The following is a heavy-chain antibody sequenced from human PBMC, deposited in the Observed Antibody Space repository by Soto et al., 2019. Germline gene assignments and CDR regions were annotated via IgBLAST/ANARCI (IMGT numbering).Heavy chain of an antibody. J-gene: IGHJ4*02. CDR1: GGSVTSDSYY. V-gene: IGHV4-61*01. D-gene: IGHD5-12*01. Sequence: SETLSLTCSVSGGSVTSDSYYWNWIRQPPGKGLEWIGYINDSGRTNYNTSLRTRVNILVDKSKNQFSLRLNSVTATDTAVYYCARARGYSGYDLIRGQGILVTVSS. CDR2: INDSGRT. CDR3: ARARGYSGYDLI.